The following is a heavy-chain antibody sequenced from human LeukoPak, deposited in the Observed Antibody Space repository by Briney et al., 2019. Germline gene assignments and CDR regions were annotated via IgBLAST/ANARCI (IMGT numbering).Heavy chain of an antibody. Sequence: GGSLRLSCAASGFTFTRYDMHWVRQAPGKGLEWVAVISNDESNKDYGNSVKGRFTIARDNSKNTLHLQMNSLRVEDTAVHYCVLGHYGGLFDNWGQGALVTVSS. J-gene: IGHJ4*02. CDR3: VLGHYGGLFDN. D-gene: IGHD4-23*01. CDR1: GFTFTRYD. CDR2: ISNDESNK. V-gene: IGHV3-30-3*01.